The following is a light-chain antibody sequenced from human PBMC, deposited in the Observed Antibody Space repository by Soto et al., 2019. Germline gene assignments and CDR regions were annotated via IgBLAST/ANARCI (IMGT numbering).Light chain of an antibody. CDR3: QQFNNYPHGA. Sequence: EIVLTQSPGTVSLSPGERATLSCRASHSVGSTSLAWYQQKPGQAPRLLIYGVSSRATGIPDRFSGSGSGSDFTLGIRRLEPEDFATYYCQQFNNYPHGAFGPGTKVDIK. J-gene: IGKJ3*01. V-gene: IGKV3-20*01. CDR2: GVS. CDR1: HSVGSTS.